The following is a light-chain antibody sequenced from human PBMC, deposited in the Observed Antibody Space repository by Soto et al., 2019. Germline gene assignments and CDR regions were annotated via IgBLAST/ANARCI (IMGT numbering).Light chain of an antibody. J-gene: IGKJ2*01. CDR3: QQSNDFQYT. V-gene: IGKV1-5*03. CDR2: KAT. Sequence: DIQMTQSPPTLSASVGDGVSITGRASQSLGYDLAWYQQKPGKAPKLLIYKATNLQRGVPSRFSGTGSGTDFSLTISSLQPEDSATYCCQQSNDFQYTFGQGTKGAI. CDR1: QSLGYD.